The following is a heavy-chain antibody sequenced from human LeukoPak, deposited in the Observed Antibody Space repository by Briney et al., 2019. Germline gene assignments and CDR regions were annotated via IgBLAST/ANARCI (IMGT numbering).Heavy chain of an antibody. CDR3: ASEYCSSTSCYGY. CDR2: ISAYNGNT. J-gene: IGHJ4*02. D-gene: IGHD2-2*01. V-gene: IGHV1-18*01. CDR1: GYTFTSYG. Sequence: ASVKVSCKASGYTFTSYGISWVRQAPGQGLEWMGWISAYNGNTNYAQKLQGRVTMTRDTSISTAYMELSRLRSDDTAVYYCASEYCSSTSCYGYWGQGTLVTVSS.